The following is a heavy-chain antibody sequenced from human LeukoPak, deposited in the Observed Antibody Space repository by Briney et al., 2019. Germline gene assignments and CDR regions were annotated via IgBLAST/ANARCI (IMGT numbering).Heavy chain of an antibody. Sequence: GGSLRLSCATSGFTFSNYGVHWVRQAPGKGLEWVANIKTDGSQIYYVDSVKGRFSISRDNSKNTLYLHMNSLRAEDTAVYYCAAQKRGTSRPYYSDYWGQGTLLTVSS. CDR1: GFTFSNYG. V-gene: IGHV3-7*03. J-gene: IGHJ4*02. D-gene: IGHD3-16*02. CDR2: IKTDGSQI. CDR3: AAQKRGTSRPYYSDY.